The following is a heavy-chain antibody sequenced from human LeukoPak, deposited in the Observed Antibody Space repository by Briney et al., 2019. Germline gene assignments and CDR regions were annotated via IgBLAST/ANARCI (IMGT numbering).Heavy chain of an antibody. J-gene: IGHJ4*02. V-gene: IGHV3-23*01. CDR1: GFTVSSYA. D-gene: IGHD4-17*01. CDR3: AKDDDGHHHGVDH. CDR2: IGYSAGDT. Sequence: SGGSLRLSCAASGFTVSSYAMTWVRQAPGKGLEWVSAIGYSAGDTYYADSVKGRFTISRDNSMNTLYLQKSSLRADDTALYYCAKDDDGHHHGVDHWGQGTLVTVSS.